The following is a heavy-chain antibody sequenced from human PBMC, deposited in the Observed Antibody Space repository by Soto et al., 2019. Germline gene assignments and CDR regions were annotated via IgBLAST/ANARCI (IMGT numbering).Heavy chain of an antibody. CDR3: AREADIVVVPAAEDYYGMDV. CDR2: INSDGSST. D-gene: IGHD2-2*01. J-gene: IGHJ6*02. CDR1: GFTFSSYW. V-gene: IGHV3-74*01. Sequence: EVQLVESGGGLVQPGGSLRLSCAASGFTFSSYWMHWVRQAPGKGLVWVSRINSDGSSTSYADSVKGRFTISRDTAKNTLYLQMNSLRAEDTAVYYCAREADIVVVPAAEDYYGMDVWGQGTTVTVSS.